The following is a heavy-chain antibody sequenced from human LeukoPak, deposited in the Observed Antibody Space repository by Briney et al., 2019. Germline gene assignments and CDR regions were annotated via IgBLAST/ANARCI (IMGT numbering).Heavy chain of an antibody. Sequence: SETLSLTCAVYGGSFSGYYWSWIRQPPGKGLEWIGEINHSGSTNYNPSLKSRVIMSLDTSKNQFSLNLNSVTAADTAVYYCARAKFTCQPGGVWGQGTMVTVSS. CDR1: GGSFSGYY. V-gene: IGHV4-34*01. D-gene: IGHD2/OR15-2a*01. CDR3: ARAKFTCQPGGV. J-gene: IGHJ3*01. CDR2: INHSGST.